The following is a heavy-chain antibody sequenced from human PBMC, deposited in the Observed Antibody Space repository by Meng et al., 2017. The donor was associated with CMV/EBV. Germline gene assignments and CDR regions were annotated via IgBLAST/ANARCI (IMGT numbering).Heavy chain of an antibody. CDR1: GGSISSYY. J-gene: IGHJ5*02. D-gene: IGHD2-2*01. V-gene: IGHV4-59*01. CDR3: AREGIYCSSTSCSRGERFWFDP. CDR2: IYYSGST. Sequence: SETLSLTCTVSGGSISSYYWGWIRQPPGKGLEWIGYIYYSGSTNYNTSLKSRVTISVDTSKNQFSLKLSSVTAADTAVYYCAREGIYCSSTSCSRGERFWFDPWGQGTLVTVSS.